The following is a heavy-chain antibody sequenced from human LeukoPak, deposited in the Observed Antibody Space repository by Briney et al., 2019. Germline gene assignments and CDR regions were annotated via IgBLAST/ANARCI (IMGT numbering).Heavy chain of an antibody. Sequence: EASVKVSCKASGYTFTSYDINWVRQATGQGLEWMGWMNPNSGNTGYAQKFQGRVTITADKSTSTAYMELSSLRSEDTAVYYCARVGDTIFGTNWFDPWGQGTLVTVSS. CDR3: ARVGDTIFGTNWFDP. CDR2: MNPNSGNT. CDR1: GYTFTSYD. D-gene: IGHD3-3*01. V-gene: IGHV1-8*01. J-gene: IGHJ5*02.